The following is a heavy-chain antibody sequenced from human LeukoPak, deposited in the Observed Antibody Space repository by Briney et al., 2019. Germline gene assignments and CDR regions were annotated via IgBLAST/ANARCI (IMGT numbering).Heavy chain of an antibody. CDR3: AKDRSGVVVAATNY. V-gene: IGHV3-23*01. CDR2: ISGSGGST. Sequence: GGSLRLSCAASGFTFSSYAMSWVRQAPGKGLEWVSAISGSGGSTYYADSVKGRFTISRDNSKNTLYLQRNSLRADDTAVYYCAKDRSGVVVAATNYWGQGTLVTVSS. J-gene: IGHJ4*02. D-gene: IGHD2-15*01. CDR1: GFTFSSYA.